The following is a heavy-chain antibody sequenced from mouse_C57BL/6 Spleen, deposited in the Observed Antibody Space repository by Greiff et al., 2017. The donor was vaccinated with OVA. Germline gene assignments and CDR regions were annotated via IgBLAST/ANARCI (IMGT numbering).Heavy chain of an antibody. V-gene: IGHV2-5*01. CDR3: AKNPYDYDEGYYAMDY. Sequence: VMLVESGPGLVQPSQSLSITCTVSGFSLTSYGVHWVRQSPGKGLEWLGVIWRGGSTDYNAAFMSRLSITKDNSKSQVFFKMNSLQADDTAIYYCAKNPYDYDEGYYAMDYWGQGTSVTVSS. D-gene: IGHD2-4*01. J-gene: IGHJ4*01. CDR1: GFSLTSYG. CDR2: IWRGGST.